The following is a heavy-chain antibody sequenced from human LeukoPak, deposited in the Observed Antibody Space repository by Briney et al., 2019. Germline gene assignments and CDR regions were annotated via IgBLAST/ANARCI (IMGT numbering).Heavy chain of an antibody. V-gene: IGHV3-49*03. D-gene: IGHD6-13*01. CDR3: TRGVGQQLIPPDY. J-gene: IGHJ4*02. CDR1: GFTFGDYA. CDR2: IRSKTYGGTT. Sequence: GRSLRLSCTASGFTFGDYAMSWFRQAPGKGLEWVGFIRSKTYGGTTAYAASVKDTFTISRDDSKSVVYLQMNSLKTEDTAFYYCTRGVGQQLIPPDYWGQGTLVTVSS.